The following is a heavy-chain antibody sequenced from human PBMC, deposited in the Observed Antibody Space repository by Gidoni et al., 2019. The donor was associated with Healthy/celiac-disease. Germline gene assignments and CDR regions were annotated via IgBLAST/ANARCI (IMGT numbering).Heavy chain of an antibody. V-gene: IGHV3-53*01. CDR2: IYSGGST. Sequence: EVQLVESGGGLIQPGGSLRLSCAASGFHVSSHYMSWVRQAPGKGLEWVSVIYSGGSTYYADSVKGRFTISRDNSKNTLYLQMNSLRAEDTAVYYCARVRITIFGVVITGYYFDYWGQGTLVTVSS. D-gene: IGHD3-3*01. J-gene: IGHJ4*02. CDR3: ARVRITIFGVVITGYYFDY. CDR1: GFHVSSHY.